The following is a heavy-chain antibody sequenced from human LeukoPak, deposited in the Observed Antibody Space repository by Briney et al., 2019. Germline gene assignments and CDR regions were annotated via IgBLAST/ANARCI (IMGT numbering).Heavy chain of an antibody. D-gene: IGHD6-13*01. CDR2: IYYSGST. CDR3: ARKWGIAAAGTGWFDP. V-gene: IGHV4-59*11. J-gene: IGHJ5*02. Sequence: PSETLSLTCTVSGGSISSHYWSWTRQPPGKGLEWIGYIYYSGSTNYNPSLKSRVTISVDTSKNQFSLKLSSVTAADRAVYYCARKWGIAAAGTGWFDPWGQGTLVTVSS. CDR1: GGSISSHY.